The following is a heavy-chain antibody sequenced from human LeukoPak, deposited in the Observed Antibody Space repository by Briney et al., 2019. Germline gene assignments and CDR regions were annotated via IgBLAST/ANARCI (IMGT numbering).Heavy chain of an antibody. V-gene: IGHV4-30-2*01. CDR3: ARREDSGWYRFDY. Sequence: KASGTLSLTCAVSGGSVSSGGYSWSWIRQPPGKGLEWIGYIYDSGSTYYNPSLKSRVTISLDTSKNQFSLKLSSVTAADTAVYYCARREDSGWYRFDYWGQGTLVTVSS. CDR1: GGSVSSGGYS. D-gene: IGHD6-19*01. J-gene: IGHJ4*02. CDR2: IYDSGST.